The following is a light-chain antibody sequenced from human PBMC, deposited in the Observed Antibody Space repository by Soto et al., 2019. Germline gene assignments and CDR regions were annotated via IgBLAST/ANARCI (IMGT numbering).Light chain of an antibody. CDR1: QSVSNSY. CDR2: GAS. V-gene: IGKV3-20*01. J-gene: IGKJ2*01. CDR3: QHFGNSYT. Sequence: EIVLTQSPGTLSLSPGERATLSCRASQSVSNSYLAWYQQKPGQAPRLLIYGASTRATGVPYRFSGSGSGTDFTLTISRLEPEDFAVYYCQHFGNSYTFGQGTKLEIK.